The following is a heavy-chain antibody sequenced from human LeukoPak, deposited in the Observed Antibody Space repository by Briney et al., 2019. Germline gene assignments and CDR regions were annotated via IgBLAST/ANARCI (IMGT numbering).Heavy chain of an antibody. CDR1: GFTFSNCY. D-gene: IGHD3-22*01. CDR2: ISTSSNTI. J-gene: IGHJ4*02. V-gene: IGHV3-11*01. CDR3: ARHSTYYDTSAYYSVFDY. Sequence: GGSLILSCAASGFTFSNCYMTWIRQAPGKELEWVSYISTSSNTIYYADSVKGRFTISRDNAKNSLYLQMNSLRAEDMAVYYCARHSTYYDTSAYYSVFDYWGQGTLATVSS.